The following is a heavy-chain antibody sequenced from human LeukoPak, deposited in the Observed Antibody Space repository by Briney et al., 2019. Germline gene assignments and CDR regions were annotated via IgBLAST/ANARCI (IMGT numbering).Heavy chain of an antibody. Sequence: SETLSLTCTVSGGSISNYYWSWIRQAAGKGLEWIGRIYSSGSTNYTPSLKSRVTMSVDTSKNQFSLKLSSVTAADTAVYYCAGHRYYDSHFDYWGQGTLVTVSS. V-gene: IGHV4-4*07. J-gene: IGHJ4*02. CDR3: AGHRYYDSHFDY. CDR2: IYSSGST. D-gene: IGHD3-22*01. CDR1: GGSISNYY.